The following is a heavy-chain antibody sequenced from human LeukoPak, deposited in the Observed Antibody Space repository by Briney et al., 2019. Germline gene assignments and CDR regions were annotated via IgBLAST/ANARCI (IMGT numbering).Heavy chain of an antibody. D-gene: IGHD6-19*01. V-gene: IGHV3-48*03. CDR3: ARDRMGIAVAGTRDFDY. Sequence: PGGSLRLSCAASGFTFSSYEMNWVRQAPGKGLEWVSYISSSGSTIYYADSVKGRFTISRDNAKNSLYLQMNSLRAEDTAVYYCARDRMGIAVAGTRDFDYWGQGTLVTVSS. CDR2: ISSSGSTI. J-gene: IGHJ4*02. CDR1: GFTFSSYE.